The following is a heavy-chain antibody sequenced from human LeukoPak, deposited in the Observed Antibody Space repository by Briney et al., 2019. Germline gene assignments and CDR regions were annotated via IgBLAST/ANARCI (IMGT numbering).Heavy chain of an antibody. CDR2: MNPNSGNT. CDR1: GYTFTSYD. Sequence: GASVKVSCKASGYTFTSYDINWVRQATGQGLEWMGWMNPNSGNTGYAQKFQGRVTMTRNTSISTAYMELSSLRSEDTAIYYCATLKYDTSSYFNVKAFDYWGQGTLVTVSS. D-gene: IGHD3-22*01. V-gene: IGHV1-8*01. J-gene: IGHJ4*02. CDR3: ATLKYDTSSYFNVKAFDY.